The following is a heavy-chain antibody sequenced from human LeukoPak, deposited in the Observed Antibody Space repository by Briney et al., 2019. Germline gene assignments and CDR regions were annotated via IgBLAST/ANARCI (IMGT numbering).Heavy chain of an antibody. V-gene: IGHV3-21*01. CDR1: GFTFSSYS. CDR2: ISSSSSYI. Sequence: TGGSLRLSCAASGFTFSSYSMNWVRQAPGKGLEWVSSISSSSSYIYYADSVKGRFTISRDNAKNSLYLQMNSLRAEDTAVYYCASLKDFWSGYYPGFDYWGQGTLVTVSS. D-gene: IGHD3-3*01. CDR3: ASLKDFWSGYYPGFDY. J-gene: IGHJ4*02.